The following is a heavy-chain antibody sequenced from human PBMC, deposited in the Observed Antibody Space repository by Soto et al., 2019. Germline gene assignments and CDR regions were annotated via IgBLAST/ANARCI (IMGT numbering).Heavy chain of an antibody. Sequence: QVQLVESGGGVVQPGRSLRLSCAASGLTFSSYAMHWVRQAPGKGLEWVALISNDGSNEYYADSVKGRFTISRHNSKNTLYLQMNSLRPEDTAVYYCARAQGDYVWGSYRPYFDYWGQGTLVTVSS. CDR3: ARAQGDYVWGSYRPYFDY. V-gene: IGHV3-30-3*01. D-gene: IGHD3-16*02. CDR1: GLTFSSYA. J-gene: IGHJ4*02. CDR2: ISNDGSNE.